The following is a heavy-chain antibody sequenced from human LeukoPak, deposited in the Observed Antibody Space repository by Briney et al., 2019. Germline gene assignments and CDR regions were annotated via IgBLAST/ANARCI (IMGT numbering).Heavy chain of an antibody. J-gene: IGHJ3*02. Sequence: PSETLSLTCAVSGASVSGSNYYWGWIRQPPGKGLEWIATISYTESTYYNPSLKSRVTIYVEASKSQFSLKLSSVTAADTAVYYCARSPRRRWLQFFAFDIWGQGTMVTVSS. CDR3: ARSPRRRWLQFFAFDI. D-gene: IGHD5-24*01. CDR2: ISYTEST. V-gene: IGHV4-39*01. CDR1: GASVSGSNYY.